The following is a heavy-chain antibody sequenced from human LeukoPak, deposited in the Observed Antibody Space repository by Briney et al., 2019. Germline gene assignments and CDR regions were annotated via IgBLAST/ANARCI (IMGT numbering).Heavy chain of an antibody. CDR2: ISSSSSYI. Sequence: GGSLRLSCAASGFTFSSYSMNWVRQAPGKGLEWVSSISSSSSYIYYADSVKGRFTISRDNAKNSLYLQMNSLRAEDTAVYYCARRTAMVTSRFLDYWGQGTLVTVSS. V-gene: IGHV3-21*01. D-gene: IGHD5-18*01. CDR1: GFTFSSYS. CDR3: ARRTAMVTSRFLDY. J-gene: IGHJ4*02.